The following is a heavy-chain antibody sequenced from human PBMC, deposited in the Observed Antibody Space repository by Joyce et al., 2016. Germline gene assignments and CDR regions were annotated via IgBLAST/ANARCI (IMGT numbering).Heavy chain of an antibody. V-gene: IGHV3-30*18. Sequence: QVHLVESGGGVVQPGRSLRLSCAASGFTVSNYGMQWVRQAPGKGLEWVAVIAHNGRFQYYRDSVKGRFTISRDNSKKTLDLQMNSLRGDDTAVYYCAKEGTEYASSFFDYWGQGTLVTVSS. CDR3: AKEGTEYASSFFDY. CDR1: GFTVSNYG. J-gene: IGHJ4*02. CDR2: IAHNGRFQ. D-gene: IGHD6-6*01.